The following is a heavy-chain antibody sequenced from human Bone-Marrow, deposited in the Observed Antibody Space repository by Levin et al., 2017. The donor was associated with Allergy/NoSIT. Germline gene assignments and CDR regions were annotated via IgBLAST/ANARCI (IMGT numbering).Heavy chain of an antibody. D-gene: IGHD3-10*01. V-gene: IGHV3-21*01. Sequence: PGGSLRLSCAASGFTFASYNMYWVRQAPGKGLEWVSSLSGDSTYIFYADSVKGRFTVSRDNARNSLYLQMNSLRVEDTAVYYCARGQFGEYVYMDVWGNGTTVSVSS. CDR3: ARGQFGEYVYMDV. CDR1: GFTFASYN. J-gene: IGHJ6*03. CDR2: LSGDSTYI.